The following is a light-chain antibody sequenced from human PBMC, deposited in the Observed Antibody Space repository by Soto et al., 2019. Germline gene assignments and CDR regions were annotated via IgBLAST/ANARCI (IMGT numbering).Light chain of an antibody. V-gene: IGKV3-15*01. J-gene: IGKJ1*01. CDR3: QLYNHWPRT. Sequence: EMVMTQSPATLSVSPGERATLSCRASQSVSSNLAWYQQKPGQAPRLLIYGAYTRASGIPGRFSGSGSETEFTLTISSLQSEDFAIYYCQLYNHWPRTFGQGTKVDIK. CDR2: GAY. CDR1: QSVSSN.